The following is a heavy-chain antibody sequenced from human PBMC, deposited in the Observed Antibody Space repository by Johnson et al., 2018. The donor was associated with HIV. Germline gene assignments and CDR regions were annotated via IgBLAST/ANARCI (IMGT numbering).Heavy chain of an antibody. Sequence: VQLVESGGGLVQPGGSLRLSCAASGFTFSRYWMSWVRQAPGKGLEWVANIKQDGSNKYYADSVKGRFTISRDNSKNTLYLQMNRLKTEDTAVYYCTTSFLPHVSLIAVDIWGQGTMVTVSS. V-gene: IGHV3-7*03. D-gene: IGHD1-14*01. CDR1: GFTFSRYW. J-gene: IGHJ3*02. CDR2: IKQDGSNK. CDR3: TTSFLPHVSLIAVDI.